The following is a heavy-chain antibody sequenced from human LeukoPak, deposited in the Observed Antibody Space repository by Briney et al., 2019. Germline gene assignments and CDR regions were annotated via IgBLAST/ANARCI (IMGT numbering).Heavy chain of an antibody. CDR2: IYWDDDN. CDR1: GFSLSTSGVG. CDR3: AHRGVAYYYGSGSSVLFDY. Sequence: SGPTLVKPTQTLTLTCTFSGFSLSTSGVGVGWIRQPPGKALEWLALIYWDDDNRYSPSLKSRLTITKDTSKNQVVLTMTNMDPVDTATYYCAHRGVAYYYGSGSSVLFDYWGQGTLVTVSS. V-gene: IGHV2-5*02. J-gene: IGHJ4*02. D-gene: IGHD3-10*01.